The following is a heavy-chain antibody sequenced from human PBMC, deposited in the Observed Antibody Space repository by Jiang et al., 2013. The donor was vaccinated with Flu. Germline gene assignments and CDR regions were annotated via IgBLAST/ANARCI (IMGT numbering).Heavy chain of an antibody. Sequence: GAEVKKPGESLKISCKGSGYSFTSYWISWLRQMPGKGLEWLGRIDPADSYTKYSPSFQGHVTISVDKSTNTAYLQWSSLRASDTAMYYCARLRLGELSLYRSPYYFDYWGQGTLVTVSS. J-gene: IGHJ4*02. CDR2: IDPADSYT. CDR1: GYSFTSYW. V-gene: IGHV5-10-1*01. D-gene: IGHD3-16*02. CDR3: ARLRLGELSLYRSPYYFDY.